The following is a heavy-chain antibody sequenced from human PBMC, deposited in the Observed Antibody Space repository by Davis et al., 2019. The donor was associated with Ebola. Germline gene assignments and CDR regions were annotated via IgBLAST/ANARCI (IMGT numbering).Heavy chain of an antibody. D-gene: IGHD3-10*01. J-gene: IGHJ4*02. V-gene: IGHV3-30*02. CDR3: GRDAMRGGDFDY. Sequence: PGGSLRLSCAASGFTFSSYWMHWVRQAPGKGLEWVAFIRNDGNDQYYAGSVKGRFTISRDNSRNTLYLQMNSLGVEDTAVYYCGRDAMRGGDFDYWGRGTLVTVSS. CDR1: GFTFSSYW. CDR2: IRNDGNDQ.